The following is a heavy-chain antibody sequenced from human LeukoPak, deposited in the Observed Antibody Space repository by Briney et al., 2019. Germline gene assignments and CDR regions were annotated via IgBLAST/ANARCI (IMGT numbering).Heavy chain of an antibody. D-gene: IGHD5-12*01. CDR2: ISSSSSYI. V-gene: IGHV3-21*01. CDR3: ARSDSGYDYDDY. CDR1: GFTFSSYA. J-gene: IGHJ4*02. Sequence: SGGSLRLSCAASGFTFSSYAMSWVRQAPGGGLEWVSSISSSSSYIYYADSVKGRFTISRDNAKNSLYLQMNSLRAEDTAVYYCARSDSGYDYDDYWGQGTLVTVSS.